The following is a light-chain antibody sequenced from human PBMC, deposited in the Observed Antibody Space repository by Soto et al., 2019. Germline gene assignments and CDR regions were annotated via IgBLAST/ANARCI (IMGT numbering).Light chain of an antibody. V-gene: IGLV2-14*03. CDR3: SSYTSSSTRV. CDR1: SSDVGAYDY. CDR2: EVS. J-gene: IGLJ1*01. Sequence: QSALTQPASVSGSTGQSITISCTGTSSDVGAYDYVSWYQQHPDKAPKLMISEVSNRPSGVSNRFSGSKSVNTATLTISGLQAEDEADYYCSSYTSSSTRVFGTGTKLTVL.